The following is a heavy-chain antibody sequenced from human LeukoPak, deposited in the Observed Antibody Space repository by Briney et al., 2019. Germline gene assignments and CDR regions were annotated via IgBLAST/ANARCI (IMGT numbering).Heavy chain of an antibody. J-gene: IGHJ5*02. D-gene: IGHD4-17*01. CDR3: ARDMTTVTPFDP. V-gene: IGHV1-18*01. CDR1: GYTFTNYG. Sequence: GASVKVSCKASGYTFTNYGISWVRQAPGQGLEWMGWISAYNGNTNYAQKFQGRVTMTTDTSTTTAYMELRSLRSDDTAVYYCARDMTTVTPFDPWGQGTLVTVSS. CDR2: ISAYNGNT.